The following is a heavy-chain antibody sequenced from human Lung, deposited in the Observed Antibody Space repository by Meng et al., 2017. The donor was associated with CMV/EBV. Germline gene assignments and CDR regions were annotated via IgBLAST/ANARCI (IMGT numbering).Heavy chain of an antibody. Sequence: SGPGLVKPSETLSLTCTVSGGSINSYYWSWIRQPPGQGLEWLGYFYYRGNSNYNPSLKSRVTISVDTSKNLFSLNLTSVTAADAALYYCARGSYLAVEGWGLGTLVTVSS. D-gene: IGHD2-21*01. CDR3: ARGSYLAVEG. CDR1: GGSINSYY. J-gene: IGHJ4*02. V-gene: IGHV4-59*01. CDR2: FYYRGNS.